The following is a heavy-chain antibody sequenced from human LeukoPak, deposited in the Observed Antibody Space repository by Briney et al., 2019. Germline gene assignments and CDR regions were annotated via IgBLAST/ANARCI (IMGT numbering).Heavy chain of an antibody. CDR2: INPSGGST. D-gene: IGHD2-8*01. J-gene: IGHJ4*02. CDR3: AREAIMVYAFDY. Sequence: GASVKVSCKASGYTFTSYYMHWVRQAPGQGLEWMGIINPSGGSTSYAQRFQGRVTMTRDMSTSTVYMELSSLRSEDTAVYYCAREAIMVYAFDYWGQGTLVTVSS. CDR1: GYTFTSYY. V-gene: IGHV1-46*01.